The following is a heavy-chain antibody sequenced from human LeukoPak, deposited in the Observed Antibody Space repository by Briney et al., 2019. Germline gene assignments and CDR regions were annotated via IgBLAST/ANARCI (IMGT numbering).Heavy chain of an antibody. J-gene: IGHJ4*02. D-gene: IGHD6-13*01. V-gene: IGHV1-18*04. CDR1: GYTFTTYG. CDR2: ISAYNDNT. Sequence: ASVKVSCKTSGYTFTTYGISWVRQDPGQGLEWMGWISAYNDNTDFAQNFQGRVTMTTDKSTSTAYMELRSLRSDDTAVYYCATGGAHIPAPGLDWGQGTLVTVSS. CDR3: ATGGAHIPAPGLD.